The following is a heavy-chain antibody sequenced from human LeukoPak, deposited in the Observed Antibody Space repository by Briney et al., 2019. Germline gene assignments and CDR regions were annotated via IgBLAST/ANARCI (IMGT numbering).Heavy chain of an antibody. Sequence: GASVKVSCKASGYTFTSYDINWVRQAPGQGLEWMGWINPNSGGTNYAQKFQGRVTMTRDTSISTAYMELSRLRSDDTAVYYCAREKYSGSYSEGFDYWGQGTLVTVSS. J-gene: IGHJ4*02. D-gene: IGHD1-26*01. CDR1: GYTFTSYD. CDR2: INPNSGGT. V-gene: IGHV1-2*02. CDR3: AREKYSGSYSEGFDY.